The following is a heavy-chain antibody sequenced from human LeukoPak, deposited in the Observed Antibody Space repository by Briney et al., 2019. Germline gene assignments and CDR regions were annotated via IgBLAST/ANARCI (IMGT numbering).Heavy chain of an antibody. CDR1: GFTFTSSA. D-gene: IGHD5-24*01. CDR2: IVVGSGNT. V-gene: IGHV1-58*02. Sequence: SVKVSCKASGFTFTSSAMQWVRQARGQRLEWIGWIVVGSGNTNYAQKFQERVTITRDMSTSTVYMELSSLRSEDTAVYYCAAREMAVSYYFDYWGQGTLVTVSS. J-gene: IGHJ4*02. CDR3: AAREMAVSYYFDY.